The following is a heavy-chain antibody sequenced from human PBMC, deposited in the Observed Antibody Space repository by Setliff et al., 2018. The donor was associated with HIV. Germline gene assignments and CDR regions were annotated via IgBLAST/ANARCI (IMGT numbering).Heavy chain of an antibody. V-gene: IGHV1-18*01. J-gene: IGHJ4*02. CDR2: ISAYNSYT. D-gene: IGHD6-19*01. Sequence: GASVKVSCKASGYTFTSYGITWVRQAPGQGLEWMGWISAYNSYTNYAQKLQGRVTMTTDTSTSTAYMELRSLRSDDTAVYYCARFIAVAGRFDYWGQGTLVTVSS. CDR3: ARFIAVAGRFDY. CDR1: GYTFTSYG.